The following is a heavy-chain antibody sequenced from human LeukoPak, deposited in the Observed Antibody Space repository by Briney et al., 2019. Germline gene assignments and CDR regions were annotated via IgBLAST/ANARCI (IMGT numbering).Heavy chain of an antibody. CDR2: IYHSGST. CDR3: AREGPTGTTSGWFDP. D-gene: IGHD1-1*01. V-gene: IGHV4-59*01. J-gene: IGHJ5*02. CDR1: GGSISSYY. Sequence: SETLSLTCTVSGGSISSYYWSWIRQPPGKGLEWIGYIYHSGSTNYNPSLKSRVTISVDTSKNQFSLKLSSVTAADTAVYYCAREGPTGTTSGWFDPWGQGTLVTVSS.